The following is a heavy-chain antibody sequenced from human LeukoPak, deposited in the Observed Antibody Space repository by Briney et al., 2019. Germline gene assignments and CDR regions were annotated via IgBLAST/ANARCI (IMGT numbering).Heavy chain of an antibody. CDR1: GYTFTGYF. D-gene: IGHD2-15*01. CDR3: ARGRNRYCGGGDCSVFDY. Sequence: GASVKVSCEASGYTFTGYFMHWVRQAPGQGLEWMGWINPNSGDTDYAQKFQGRVTMTRDTSISTAYMEVTSLRSDDTAVYYCARGRNRYCGGGDCSVFDYWGQGALVTVSS. V-gene: IGHV1-2*02. J-gene: IGHJ4*02. CDR2: INPNSGDT.